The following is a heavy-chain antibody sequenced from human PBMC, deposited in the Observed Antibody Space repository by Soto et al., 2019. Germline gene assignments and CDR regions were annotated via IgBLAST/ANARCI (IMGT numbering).Heavy chain of an antibody. D-gene: IGHD3-22*01. Sequence: SETLSLTCTVSGGSISSSSYYWGWIRQPPGKGLEWIGSIYYSGSTYYNPSLKSRVTISVDTSKNQFSLKLSSVTAADTAVYYCARHATVMGSGYYGYFDYWGQGTLVTVSS. CDR2: IYYSGST. CDR1: GGSISSSSYY. J-gene: IGHJ4*02. V-gene: IGHV4-39*01. CDR3: ARHATVMGSGYYGYFDY.